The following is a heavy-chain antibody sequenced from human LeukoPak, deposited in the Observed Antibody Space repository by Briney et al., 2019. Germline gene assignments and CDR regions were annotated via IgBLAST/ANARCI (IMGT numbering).Heavy chain of an antibody. D-gene: IGHD3-16*01. CDR1: GSTFSRYW. CDR2: IKQDGSEK. Sequence: GGSLRLSCAASGSTFSRYWMSWVRQAPGKGLEWVANIKQDGSEKYYADSVKGRFTIFRDNAENSLYVQVNSLRAEDTAVYYCARGGSRLLTSYIFDYWGQGTLVTVSS. J-gene: IGHJ4*02. V-gene: IGHV3-7*01. CDR3: ARGGSRLLTSYIFDY.